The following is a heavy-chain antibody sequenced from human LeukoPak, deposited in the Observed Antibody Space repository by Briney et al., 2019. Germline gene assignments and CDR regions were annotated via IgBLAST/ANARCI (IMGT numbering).Heavy chain of an antibody. Sequence: HPGGSLRLSCAASGFTFSTYWMSWVRQAPGKGLEWVANIKQDGREKYYADSVKGRFTISRDNAKNTLYLQMNSLRAEDTAVYYCAREGERYGDYFGYWGQGTLVTVSS. CDR3: AREGERYGDYFGY. D-gene: IGHD4-17*01. J-gene: IGHJ4*02. CDR1: GFTFSTYW. CDR2: IKQDGREK. V-gene: IGHV3-7*01.